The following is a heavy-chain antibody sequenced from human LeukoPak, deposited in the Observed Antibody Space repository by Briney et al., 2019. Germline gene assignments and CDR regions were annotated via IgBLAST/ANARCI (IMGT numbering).Heavy chain of an antibody. CDR3: ARGYSSSWLGYFDY. J-gene: IGHJ4*02. CDR1: GFTFSSYA. Sequence: GGSLRLSCAASGFTFSSYAIHWVRQAPGKGLEWVAVVSSDGSIKYNADSVKGRFTISRDTSKNTVYLQMNSLGAEDTAFYYCARGYSSSWLGYFDYWGQGTLVTVSS. V-gene: IGHV3-30*04. D-gene: IGHD6-13*01. CDR2: VSSDGSIK.